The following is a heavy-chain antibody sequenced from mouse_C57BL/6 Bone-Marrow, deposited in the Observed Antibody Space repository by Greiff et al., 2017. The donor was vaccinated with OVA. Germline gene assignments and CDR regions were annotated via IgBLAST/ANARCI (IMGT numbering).Heavy chain of an antibody. Sequence: LVESGAELVRPGTSVKMSCKASGYTFTNYWIGWAKQRPGHGLEWIGDIYPGGGYTNYNEKFKGKATLTADKSSSTAYMQFSSLTSEDSAIYYCARNGHYFDYWGQGTTLTVSS. CDR1: GYTFTNYW. CDR2: IYPGGGYT. J-gene: IGHJ2*01. D-gene: IGHD1-1*02. CDR3: ARNGHYFDY. V-gene: IGHV1-63*01.